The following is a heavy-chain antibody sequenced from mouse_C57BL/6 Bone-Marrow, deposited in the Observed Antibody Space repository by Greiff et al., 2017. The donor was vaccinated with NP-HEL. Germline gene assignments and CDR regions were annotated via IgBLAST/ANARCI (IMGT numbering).Heavy chain of an antibody. Sequence: EVKLVESGGGLVQPGGSLKLSCAASGFTFSDYYMYWVRQTPEKRLEWVAYISNGGGSTYYPDTVKGRFTISRDNAKNTLYLQMSRLKSEDTAMYYCARQEYYGSSYSYFDVWGTGTTVTVSS. J-gene: IGHJ1*03. D-gene: IGHD1-1*01. CDR2: ISNGGGST. CDR1: GFTFSDYY. CDR3: ARQEYYGSSYSYFDV. V-gene: IGHV5-12*01.